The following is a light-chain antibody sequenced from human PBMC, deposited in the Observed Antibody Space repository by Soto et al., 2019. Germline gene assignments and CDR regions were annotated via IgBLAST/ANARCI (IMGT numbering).Light chain of an antibody. CDR2: AAS. J-gene: IGKJ2*01. CDR3: QQSSNTPYT. Sequence: EIVLTQSPGTLSLSPGEGATLSCRASQSINSNVLAWYQHKVGQAPRLLIHAASIRATGIPDRFSGSGSGTDFTLTISRLEPEDFATYYCQQSSNTPYTFGRGTKLEI. V-gene: IGKV3D-20*02. CDR1: QSINSNV.